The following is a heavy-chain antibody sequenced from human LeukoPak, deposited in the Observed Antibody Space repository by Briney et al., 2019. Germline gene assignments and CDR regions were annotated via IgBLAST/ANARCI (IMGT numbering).Heavy chain of an antibody. CDR1: GGSISSGSYY. CDR3: ARDALNLYYYDTY. Sequence: PSETLSLTCTVSGGSISSGSYYWSWIRQPAGKGLEWIGRIYTSGSTNYNPSLKSRVTISVDTSKNQFSLKLSSVTAADTAVYYCARDALNLYYYDTYWGQGTLVTVSS. D-gene: IGHD3-22*01. J-gene: IGHJ4*02. CDR2: IYTSGST. V-gene: IGHV4-61*02.